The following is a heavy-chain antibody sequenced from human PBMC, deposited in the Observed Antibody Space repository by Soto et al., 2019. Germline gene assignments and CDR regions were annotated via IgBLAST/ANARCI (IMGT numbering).Heavy chain of an antibody. Sequence: PSETLSLTCTVSGGSIDKSTYYWCWIRQPPGKGLEWIGSIYYSGSTYYYPSFKSRVTISVDTSRNQFSLKLSSVTAADTAVYFCASGHDAYKVRYWGQGTPVTVSS. V-gene: IGHV4-39*01. CDR2: IYYSGST. D-gene: IGHD1-1*01. CDR1: GGSIDKSTYY. CDR3: ASGHDAYKVRY. J-gene: IGHJ4*02.